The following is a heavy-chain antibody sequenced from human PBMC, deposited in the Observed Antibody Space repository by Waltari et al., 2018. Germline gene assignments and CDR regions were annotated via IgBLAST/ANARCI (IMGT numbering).Heavy chain of an antibody. D-gene: IGHD3-3*01. CDR3: ARDIPLWSGYYDWFDP. CDR1: RASVSSGNHY. J-gene: IGHJ5*02. V-gene: IGHV4-61*09. CDR2: IYASEST. Sequence: QVQLQESGPGLVKPSQTLSLTCSVSRASVSSGNHYLHWIRQPAGKGLEWIGYIYASESTSYNPSLKSRVTISVDTSKNQFSLKLSSVTAADTAMYYCARDIPLWSGYYDWFDPWGQGTLVTVSS.